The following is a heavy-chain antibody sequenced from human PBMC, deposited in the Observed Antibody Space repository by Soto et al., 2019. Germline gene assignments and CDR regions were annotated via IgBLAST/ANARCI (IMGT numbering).Heavy chain of an antibody. V-gene: IGHV4-31*03. J-gene: IGHJ4*02. CDR2: IYYSGST. Sequence: KPSETLSLTCTVSGGSISSGGYYWSWIRQHPGKGLEWIGYIYYSGSTYYNPSLKSRVTISVDTSKNQFSLKLSSVTAADTAIYYCARDRGGYSNFDYWGQGTLVTVSS. D-gene: IGHD3-10*01. CDR1: GGSISSGGYY. CDR3: ARDRGGYSNFDY.